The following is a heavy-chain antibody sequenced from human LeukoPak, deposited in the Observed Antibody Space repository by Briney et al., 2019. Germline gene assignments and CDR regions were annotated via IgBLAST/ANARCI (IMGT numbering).Heavy chain of an antibody. D-gene: IGHD3-22*01. CDR3: ARERVIVVVENYYYGMDV. Sequence: ASVKVSCKASGYTFTSYNMHWVRQAPGQGLEWMGIINPSGGSTSSAQKFQGRVTMTRDTSTSTVYMELSSLRSEDTAVYYCARERVIVVVENYYYGMDVWGQGTTVTVSS. J-gene: IGHJ6*02. V-gene: IGHV1-46*01. CDR2: INPSGGST. CDR1: GYTFTSYN.